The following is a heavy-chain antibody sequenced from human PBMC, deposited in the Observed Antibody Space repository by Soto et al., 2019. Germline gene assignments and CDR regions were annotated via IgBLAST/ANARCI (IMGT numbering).Heavy chain of an antibody. D-gene: IGHD1-26*01. J-gene: IGHJ1*01. CDR1: GFTFDDYA. V-gene: IGHV3-9*01. CDR3: VKDETINWYSGHFRH. Sequence: GWSLRLSCASSGFTFDDYAMRWVRQVPGKGLEWVSGINWNSGSIGYADSVKGRFAISRDNAKNSLHLQMNSLRAEDTAFYYCVKDETINWYSGHFRHWGQGTLVTVSS. CDR2: INWNSGSI.